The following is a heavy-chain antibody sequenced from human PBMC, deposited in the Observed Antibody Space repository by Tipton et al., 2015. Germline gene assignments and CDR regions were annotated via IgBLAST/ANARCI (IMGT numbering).Heavy chain of an antibody. CDR1: GASISRYY. CDR3: ARFTYFDL. Sequence: LSLTCTVSGASISRYYWSWIRQPPGKGLEWVSRIASDGSTTDYADSVKGRFTVSRDNAKNTLYLQMNSLRVDDTAVYYCARFTYFDLWGRGTLVSVSS. CDR2: IASDGSTT. V-gene: IGHV3-74*01. J-gene: IGHJ2*01.